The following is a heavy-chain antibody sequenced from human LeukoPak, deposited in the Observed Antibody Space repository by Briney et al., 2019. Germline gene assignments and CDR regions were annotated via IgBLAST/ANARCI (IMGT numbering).Heavy chain of an antibody. J-gene: IGHJ5*02. CDR1: GYTFTGYY. CDR2: IIPIFGTA. Sequence: SVKVSCRASGYTFTGYYMRWVRQAPGQGLEWMGGIIPIFGTANYAQKFQGRVTITTDESTSTAYMELSSLRSEDTAVYYCASHRRERPAPVGMYYDFWSGYHTRGFDPWGQGTLVTVSS. CDR3: ASHRRERPAPVGMYYDFWSGYHTRGFDP. D-gene: IGHD3-3*01. V-gene: IGHV1-69*05.